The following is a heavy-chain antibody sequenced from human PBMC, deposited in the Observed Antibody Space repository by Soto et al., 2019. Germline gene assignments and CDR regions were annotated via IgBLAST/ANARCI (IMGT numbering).Heavy chain of an antibody. J-gene: IGHJ6*03. D-gene: IGHD3-3*01. CDR3: AKDMFGDEDYYYYMDV. CDR2: ISWNSGSI. CDR1: GFTFDDYA. V-gene: IGHV3-9*01. Sequence: EVQLVESGGGLVQPSRSLRLSCAASGFTFDDYAMHWVRQAPGKGLEWVSGISWNSGSIGYADSVKGRFTISRDNAKNSLYLQMNSLRAEDTALYYCAKDMFGDEDYYYYMDVWGKGTTVTVSS.